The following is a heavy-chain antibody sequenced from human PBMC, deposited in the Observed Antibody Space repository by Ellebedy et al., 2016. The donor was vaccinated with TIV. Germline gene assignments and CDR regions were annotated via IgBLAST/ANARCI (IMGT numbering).Heavy chain of an antibody. CDR1: GDSISRGGDY. J-gene: IGHJ4*01. CDR2: IYYSGET. D-gene: IGHD1-26*01. Sequence: MPSETLSLTCTVSGDSISRGGDYWGWIRQHPGKGLEWIGSIYYSGETFYNPSLKSRATVSSEKSMNRFSLRLTSVTAADTAVYYCARLRVGASMPTDYWGPGTLVTVSS. V-gene: IGHV4-31*03. CDR3: ARLRVGASMPTDY.